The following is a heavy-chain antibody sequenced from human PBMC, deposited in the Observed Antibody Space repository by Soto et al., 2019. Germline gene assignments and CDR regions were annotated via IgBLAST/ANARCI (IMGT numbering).Heavy chain of an antibody. V-gene: IGHV3-23*01. CDR1: GFTFSSYA. CDR3: AKESRGYYDILTGYSPGYY. J-gene: IGHJ4*02. Sequence: GGSLRLSCAASGFTFSSYAMSWVRQAPGKGLEWVSAISGSGGSTYYADSVKGRFTISRDNSKNTLYLQMNSLRAEDTAVYYCAKESRGYYDILTGYSPGYYWGQGTLVTVSS. CDR2: ISGSGGST. D-gene: IGHD3-9*01.